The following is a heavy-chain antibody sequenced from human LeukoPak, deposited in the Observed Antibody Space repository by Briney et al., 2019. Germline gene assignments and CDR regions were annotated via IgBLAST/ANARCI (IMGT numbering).Heavy chain of an antibody. CDR1: GFIFSNYG. CDR3: AADSSGYHP. D-gene: IGHD3-22*01. J-gene: IGHJ5*02. V-gene: IGHV3-23*01. CDR2: ISGSGGST. Sequence: GGSLRLSCAASGFIFSNYGMSWVRRAPGRGLEWVSVISGSGGSTYYADSVKGRFTISRDNAKNSLYLQMNSLRAEDTAVYYCAADSSGYHPWGQGTLVTVSS.